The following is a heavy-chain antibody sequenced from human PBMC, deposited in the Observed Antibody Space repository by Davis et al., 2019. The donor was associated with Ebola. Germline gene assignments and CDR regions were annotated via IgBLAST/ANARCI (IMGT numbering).Heavy chain of an antibody. D-gene: IGHD5-12*01. CDR1: GYMFTSYG. J-gene: IGHJ3*02. CDR2: ISAYNGNT. V-gene: IGHV1-18*04. Sequence: ASVKVSCKASGYMFTSYGISWVRQAPGQGLEWVGWISAYNGNTEYARKVQGRVTMTTDTSTNTAYMELGSLRFDDTAVYYCTTPGGQDSGYDVFDIWGQGTMVTVSS. CDR3: TTPGGQDSGYDVFDI.